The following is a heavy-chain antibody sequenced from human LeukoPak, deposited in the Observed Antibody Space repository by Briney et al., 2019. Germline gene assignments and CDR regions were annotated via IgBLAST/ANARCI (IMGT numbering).Heavy chain of an antibody. V-gene: IGHV1-2*02. J-gene: IGHJ4*02. CDR2: INPNSGGT. Sequence: ASVKVSCKASGYTFTGYYMHWVRQAPGQGLEWMGWINPNSGGTNYAQKFQGRVTITRDTSISTTYMELSRLRSDDTAVYYCSRAGDGYINAYWGQGTLVTVSS. CDR1: GYTFTGYY. CDR3: SRAGDGYINAY. D-gene: IGHD5-24*01.